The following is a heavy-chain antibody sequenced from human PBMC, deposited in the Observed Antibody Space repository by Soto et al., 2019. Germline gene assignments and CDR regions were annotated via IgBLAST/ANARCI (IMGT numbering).Heavy chain of an antibody. D-gene: IGHD1-26*01. CDR3: ARGPGGATSPYYYYAMDV. CDR2: INTYSGKT. J-gene: IGHJ6*01. Sequence: QVHLVQSGGEVKKPGTSVKVSCKASGYTFNSHGISWVLQAPAQGLEWVGWINTYSGKTNNAQKSQGRVTMTTTTPTNTTYMELRSLTSGDTAVYYCARGPGGATSPYYYYAMDVWGQGTHITVSS. V-gene: IGHV1-18*04. CDR1: GYTFNSHG.